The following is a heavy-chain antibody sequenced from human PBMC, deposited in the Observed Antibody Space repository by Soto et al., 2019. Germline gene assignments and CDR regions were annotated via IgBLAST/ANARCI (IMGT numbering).Heavy chain of an antibody. CDR1: GGSISSGGYS. CDR3: ARGEVVALGY. D-gene: IGHD2-15*01. V-gene: IGHV4-30-2*01. CDR2: IYHSGST. Sequence: SETLSLTCAVSGGSISSGGYSWSWIRQPPGKGLEWIGYIYHSGSTYYNPSLKSRVTILVDRSKNQFSLKLSSVTAADTTVYYCARGEVVALGYWGQGTLVTVSS. J-gene: IGHJ4*02.